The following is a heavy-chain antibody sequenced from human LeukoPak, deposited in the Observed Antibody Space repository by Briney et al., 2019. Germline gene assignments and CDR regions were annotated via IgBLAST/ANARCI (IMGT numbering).Heavy chain of an antibody. CDR2: INHSGST. V-gene: IGHV4-34*01. J-gene: IGHJ4*02. Sequence: SETLSLTCAVYGGSFSGYYWSWIRQPPGKGLEWIGEINHSGSTNYNPSLKSRVTISVDTSKNQFSLKLSSVTAADTAVYYCARVGRWLQLGNDYWGQGTLVTVSS. CDR1: GGSFSGYY. D-gene: IGHD5-24*01. CDR3: ARVGRWLQLGNDY.